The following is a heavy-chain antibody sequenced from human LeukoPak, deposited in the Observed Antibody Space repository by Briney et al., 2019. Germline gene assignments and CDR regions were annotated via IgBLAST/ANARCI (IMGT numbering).Heavy chain of an antibody. Sequence: PGGSLRLSCAASGFTFSSYSMNWVRQAPGKGLEWVAFIRYDGSNKYYADSVKGRFTISRDNSKNTLYLQMNSLRAEDTAVYYCATQSGALRYFDWSFDYWGQGTLVTVSS. V-gene: IGHV3-30*02. CDR3: ATQSGALRYFDWSFDY. CDR1: GFTFSSYS. CDR2: IRYDGSNK. J-gene: IGHJ4*02. D-gene: IGHD3-9*01.